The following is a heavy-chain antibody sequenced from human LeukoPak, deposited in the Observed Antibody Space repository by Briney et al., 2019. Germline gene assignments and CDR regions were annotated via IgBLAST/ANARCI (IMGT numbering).Heavy chain of an antibody. CDR1: GFTFSSYA. CDR3: VKAQGYCSGGTCYFDY. Sequence: GGSLRLSCAASGFTFSSYAMSWVRQAPGKGLEWVSATVGNGGSTYYADSVKGRFTISRDNSKNTLYLQMSSLRAEDTAVYYCVKAQGYCSGGTCYFDYWGQGTLVTVSS. D-gene: IGHD2-15*01. V-gene: IGHV3-23*01. CDR2: TVGNGGST. J-gene: IGHJ4*02.